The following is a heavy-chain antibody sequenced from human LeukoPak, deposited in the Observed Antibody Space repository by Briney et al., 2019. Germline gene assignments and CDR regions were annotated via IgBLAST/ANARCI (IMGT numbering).Heavy chain of an antibody. J-gene: IGHJ4*02. Sequence: SETLSLTCTVSGDSISGYYWSWIRQPPGKGLEWIGYIYYSGNTNYNPFLKSRVTISVDTSKNQFSLKLSFVTAADTAVYFCARAAATTRNGFGYWGQGTLVTVSS. D-gene: IGHD1-26*01. CDR2: IYYSGNT. V-gene: IGHV4-59*08. CDR1: GDSISGYY. CDR3: ARAAATTRNGFGY.